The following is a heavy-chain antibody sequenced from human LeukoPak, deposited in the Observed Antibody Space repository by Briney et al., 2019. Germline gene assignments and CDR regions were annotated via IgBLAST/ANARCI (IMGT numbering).Heavy chain of an antibody. CDR3: AKHYLTTFDY. J-gene: IGHJ4*02. Sequence: PRASVKVSCKASGYTFTTYAINWMRQAPGQEPEWMGWIDPNTGTPGYAQKFQGRVTFTRDTSINTAYMELSSLQSEDTAVYYCAKHYLTTFDYWGQGTLVIVSS. D-gene: IGHD1-14*01. CDR2: IDPNTGTP. V-gene: IGHV1-8*03. CDR1: GYTFTTYA.